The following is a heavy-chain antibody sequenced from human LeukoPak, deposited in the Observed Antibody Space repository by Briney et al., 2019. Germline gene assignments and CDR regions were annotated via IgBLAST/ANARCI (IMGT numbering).Heavy chain of an antibody. CDR3: ARGRVYYDSSGYYWDYFDY. CDR2: INHSGST. J-gene: IGHJ4*02. CDR1: GGSFSGYY. D-gene: IGHD3-22*01. Sequence: SETLSLTCAVYGGSFSGYYWSWIRRPPGKGLEWIGGINHSGSTNYNPSLKSRVTISVDRSKNQFSLKLSSVTAADTAVYYCARGRVYYDSSGYYWDYFDYWGQGTLVTVSS. V-gene: IGHV4-34*01.